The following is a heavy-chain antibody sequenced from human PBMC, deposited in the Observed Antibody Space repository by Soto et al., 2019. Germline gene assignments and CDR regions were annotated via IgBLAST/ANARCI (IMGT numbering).Heavy chain of an antibody. D-gene: IGHD3-10*01. CDR1: GFTFSSYG. J-gene: IGHJ4*02. Sequence: QVQLVESGGGVVQPGRSLRLSCAASGFTFSSYGMHWVRQAPGKGLEWVAVISYDGSNKYYADSVKGRFTISRDNSKNTLYLQMNSLGAEDTAVYYCANERFWELFSMDYWGQGTLVTVSS. V-gene: IGHV3-30*18. CDR3: ANERFWELFSMDY. CDR2: ISYDGSNK.